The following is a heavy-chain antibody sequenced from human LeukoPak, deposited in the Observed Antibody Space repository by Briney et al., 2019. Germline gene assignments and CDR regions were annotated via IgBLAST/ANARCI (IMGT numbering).Heavy chain of an antibody. CDR2: INHSGST. CDR3: ARGVSGNDAFDI. J-gene: IGHJ3*02. D-gene: IGHD1-26*01. Sequence: SETLSLTCAVYGGSFSGYCWSWIRQPPGKGLEWIGEINHSGSTNYNPSLKSRVTISVDTSKNQFSLKLSSVTAADTAVYYCARGVSGNDAFDIWGQGTMVTVSS. V-gene: IGHV4-34*01. CDR1: GGSFSGYC.